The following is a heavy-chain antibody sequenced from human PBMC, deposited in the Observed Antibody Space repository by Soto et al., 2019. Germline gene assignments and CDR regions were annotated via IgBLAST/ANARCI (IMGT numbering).Heavy chain of an antibody. CDR1: VDSIKIRHW. J-gene: IGHJ4*02. D-gene: IGHD3-3*02. Sequence: SPTXALACSLSVDSIKIRHWLDWFRQPPEKGLECIGQISHSGSTTYNPSLTSRVTISVDKSKNHFSLKLTSVTAADPALYYCAARHCRSHRWHHRRIDYRGKGTVV. V-gene: IGHV4-4*02. CDR3: AARHCRSHRWHHRRIDY. CDR2: ISHSGST.